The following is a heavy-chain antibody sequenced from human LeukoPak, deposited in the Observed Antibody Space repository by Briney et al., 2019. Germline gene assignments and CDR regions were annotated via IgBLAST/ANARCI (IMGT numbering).Heavy chain of an antibody. CDR3: ARGRYSSGHTWVY. CDR1: GGTFSSYA. Sequence: ASVEVSCKASGGTFSSYAISWVRQAPGQGLEWMGGIIPIFGTANYAQKFQGRVTITTDESTSTAYMELSSLRSEDTAVYYCARGRYSSGHTWVYWGQGTLVTVSS. V-gene: IGHV1-69*05. CDR2: IIPIFGTA. J-gene: IGHJ4*02. D-gene: IGHD6-19*01.